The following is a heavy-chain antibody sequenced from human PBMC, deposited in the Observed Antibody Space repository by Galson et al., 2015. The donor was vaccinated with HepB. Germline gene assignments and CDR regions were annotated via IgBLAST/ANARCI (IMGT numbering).Heavy chain of an antibody. V-gene: IGHV1-69*10. J-gene: IGHJ4*02. CDR2: ITPILGIT. CDR1: GGTFSSYA. D-gene: IGHD6-6*01. Sequence: SVKVSCKASGGTFSSYAITWVRQAPGQGLEWMGGITPILGITHYAQKFQGRVTITAEKSTSTAYMELSSLRSEDTAVYYCATKFYSSSSAYGYWGQGTLVTVSS. CDR3: ATKFYSSSSAYGY.